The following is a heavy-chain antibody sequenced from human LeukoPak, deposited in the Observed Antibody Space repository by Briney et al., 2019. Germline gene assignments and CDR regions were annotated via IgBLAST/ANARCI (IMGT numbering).Heavy chain of an antibody. CDR3: ARVAAGRPDY. J-gene: IGHJ4*02. D-gene: IGHD6-13*01. V-gene: IGHV4-34*01. CDR2: INHSGST. Sequence: SETLSLTCAVYGGSLSGYYWSWIRQPPGKGLEWIGEINHSGSTNYNPSLKNRVTISVDTSKNQFSLKLSSVTAADTAVYYCARVAAGRPDYWGQGTLVTVSS. CDR1: GGSLSGYY.